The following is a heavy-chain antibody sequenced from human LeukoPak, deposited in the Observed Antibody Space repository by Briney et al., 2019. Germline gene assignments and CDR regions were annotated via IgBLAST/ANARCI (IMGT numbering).Heavy chain of an antibody. D-gene: IGHD6-19*01. Sequence: PGGSLRLSCATSGFTFSIYAMTWVRQAPGKGLEWVSSISNSGGSADYADSAKGRFTISRDNSKNTLYLQMNSLRAEDTAIYYCAKDQEGIAVAGTGAFDIWGQGTMVTVSS. CDR3: AKDQEGIAVAGTGAFDI. V-gene: IGHV3-23*01. CDR2: ISNSGGSA. J-gene: IGHJ3*02. CDR1: GFTFSIYA.